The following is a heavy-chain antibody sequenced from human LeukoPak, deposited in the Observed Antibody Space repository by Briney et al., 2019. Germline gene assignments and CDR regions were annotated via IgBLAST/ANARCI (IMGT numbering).Heavy chain of an antibody. J-gene: IGHJ5*02. CDR3: ARGDKKENLSGPSGYFDP. CDR2: INPSGGAT. D-gene: IGHD3-10*01. V-gene: IGHV1-46*01. Sequence: ASVKVSCKASGYTFTRYFVHWVRQAPGQGLEWMGAINPSGGATSYAQKFQGRVTMTRDTSTSTVYMQLSSLRSEDTAVYYCARGDKKENLSGPSGYFDPWGQGSLVTVSS. CDR1: GYTFTRYF.